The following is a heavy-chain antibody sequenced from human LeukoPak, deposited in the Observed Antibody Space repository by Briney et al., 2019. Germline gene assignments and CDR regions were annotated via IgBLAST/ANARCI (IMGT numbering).Heavy chain of an antibody. Sequence: QTGGSLRLSCAASGFTFSSYAMSWVRQAPGKGLEWVSTISGSGNGGSTYYADSVKGRFTISRDNSKDTLYLQMNSLRAEDTAVYYCAKLLAVTNSYYFNYWGQGTLVTVSS. J-gene: IGHJ4*02. CDR1: GFTFSSYA. D-gene: IGHD6-19*01. CDR3: AKLLAVTNSYYFNY. CDR2: ISGSGNGGST. V-gene: IGHV3-23*01.